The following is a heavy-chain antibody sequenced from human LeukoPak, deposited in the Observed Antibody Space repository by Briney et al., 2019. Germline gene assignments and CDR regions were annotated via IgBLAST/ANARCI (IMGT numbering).Heavy chain of an antibody. Sequence: GGSLRLSCAASGFTFSNAWMSWVRRAPGKGLEWVGRIKSKTDGGTTDYAAPVKGRFTISRDDSKNTLYLQVNSLKTEDTAVYYCTTAESELLWFGELFYFDYWGQGTLVTVSS. D-gene: IGHD3-10*01. V-gene: IGHV3-15*01. CDR2: IKSKTDGGTT. CDR1: GFTFSNAW. J-gene: IGHJ4*02. CDR3: TTAESELLWFGELFYFDY.